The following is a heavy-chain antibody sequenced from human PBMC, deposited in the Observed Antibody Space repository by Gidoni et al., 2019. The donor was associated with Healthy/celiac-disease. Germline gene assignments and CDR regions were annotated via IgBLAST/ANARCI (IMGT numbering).Heavy chain of an antibody. CDR3: ASVRGLRFLEWFNYYYYGMDV. CDR2: ISAYNGNT. D-gene: IGHD3-3*01. J-gene: IGHJ6*02. V-gene: IGHV1-18*01. Sequence: QVQLVQSGAEVKKPGASVKVSCKASGYTFTSYGISWVRQAPGQGLEWMGWISAYNGNTNYAQKLQGRVTMTTDTSTSTAYMELRSLRSDDTAVYYCASVRGLRFLEWFNYYYYGMDVWGQGTTVTVSS. CDR1: GYTFTSYG.